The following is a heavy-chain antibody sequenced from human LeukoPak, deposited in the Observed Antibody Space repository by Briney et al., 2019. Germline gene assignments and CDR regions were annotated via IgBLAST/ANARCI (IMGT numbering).Heavy chain of an antibody. CDR1: GFTFDDYA. V-gene: IGHV3-9*03. Sequence: QPGRSLRLSCAASGFTFDDYAMHWVRQAPGKGLEWVSGISWNSGSIGYADSVKGRFTISRDNAKNSLYLQMNSLRAEDMALYYYAKDISGHAWGGVYFDYWGQGTLVTVSS. J-gene: IGHJ4*02. CDR2: ISWNSGSI. CDR3: AKDISGHAWGGVYFDY. D-gene: IGHD6-19*01.